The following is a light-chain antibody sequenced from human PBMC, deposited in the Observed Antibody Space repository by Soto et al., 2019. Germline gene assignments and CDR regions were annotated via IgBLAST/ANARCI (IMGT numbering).Light chain of an antibody. Sequence: QPVLAQPPSVSGAPGQRVTISCTGNTSNIGASYDVPWYQQFPGTPPKVLIYGNSNRPSGVPDRFSGSKSGTSASLAVAGLQAEDEADYYCQSFDNSLSAWVFGGGTKLTVL. CDR2: GNS. J-gene: IGLJ3*02. CDR1: TSNIGASYD. CDR3: QSFDNSLSAWV. V-gene: IGLV1-40*01.